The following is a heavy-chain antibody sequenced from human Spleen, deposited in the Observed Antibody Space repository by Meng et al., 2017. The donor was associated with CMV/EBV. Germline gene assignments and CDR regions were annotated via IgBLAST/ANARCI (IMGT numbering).Heavy chain of an antibody. V-gene: IGHV3-53*01. Sequence: GESLKISCAASGFTVSSNYMSWVRQAPGKGLEWVSVIYSGGSTYYADSVRGRFTISRDNARDSLYLHMNSLRAEDTAVYYCARASMVATSLDYWGQGTLVTVSS. CDR2: IYSGGST. D-gene: IGHD5-12*01. J-gene: IGHJ4*02. CDR1: GFTVSSNY. CDR3: ARASMVATSLDY.